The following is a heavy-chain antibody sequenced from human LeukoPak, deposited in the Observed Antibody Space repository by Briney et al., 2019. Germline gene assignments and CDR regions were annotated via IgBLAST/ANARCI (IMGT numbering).Heavy chain of an antibody. CDR3: ARDDDFVDY. J-gene: IGHJ4*02. Sequence: ASVKVSCKASGYTFTGYYMHWVRQAPGQGLEWMGWINLNSGGTNYAQKFRGRVTMTRDTSNSTAYMDLSRLRSDDTAVYYCARDDDFVDYWGQGTLVTVSS. CDR2: INLNSGGT. CDR1: GYTFTGYY. D-gene: IGHD1-1*01. V-gene: IGHV1-2*02.